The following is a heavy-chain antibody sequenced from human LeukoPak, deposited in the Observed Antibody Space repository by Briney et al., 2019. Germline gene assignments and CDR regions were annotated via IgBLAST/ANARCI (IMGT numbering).Heavy chain of an antibody. V-gene: IGHV1-8*01. J-gene: IGHJ5*02. D-gene: IGHD3-16*01. CDR2: MNPNSGNT. CDR1: GYTFTSYD. Sequence: ASVKVSCKASGYTFTSYDINWVRQATGQGLEWMGWMNPNSGNTGYAQKFQGRVTMTRNTSISTAYMELSSLRSEDTAVYYCARLRGNSEFGPKLGWFDPWGQGTLVTVSS. CDR3: ARLRGNSEFGPKLGWFDP.